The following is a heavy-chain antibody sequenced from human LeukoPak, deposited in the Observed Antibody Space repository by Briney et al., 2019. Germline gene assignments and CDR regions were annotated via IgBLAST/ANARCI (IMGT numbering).Heavy chain of an antibody. J-gene: IGHJ5*02. D-gene: IGHD2-2*01. CDR3: ARERGVVVVPAARYWFDP. CDR2: ISAYNGNT. CDR1: GYTFTSYG. V-gene: IGHV1-18*01. Sequence: ASMKVSCKASGYTFTSYGISWVRQAPGQGLEWMGWISAYNGNTNYAQKLQGRVTMTTDTSTSTAYMELRSLRSDDTAVYYCARERGVVVVPAARYWFDPWGQGTLVTVSS.